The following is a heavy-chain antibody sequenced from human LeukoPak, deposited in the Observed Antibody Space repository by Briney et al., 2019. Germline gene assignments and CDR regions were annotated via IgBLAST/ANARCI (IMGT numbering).Heavy chain of an antibody. CDR3: ASLYSSNDY. V-gene: IGHV3-7*01. D-gene: IGHD6-13*01. J-gene: IGHJ4*02. Sequence: GGSLRLSCAASKFTFSNYWMTWVRQAPGKGLEWVANINQDGSEKYYVDSVKGRFTISRGNDKNSLYLQMNSLRAEDTAVYYCASLYSSNDYWGQGTLVTVSS. CDR1: KFTFSNYW. CDR2: INQDGSEK.